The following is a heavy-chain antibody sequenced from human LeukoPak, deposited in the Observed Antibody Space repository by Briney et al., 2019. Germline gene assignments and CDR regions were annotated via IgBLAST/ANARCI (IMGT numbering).Heavy chain of an antibody. V-gene: IGHV3-30-3*01. J-gene: IGHJ4*02. Sequence: GGSLRLSCAASGFTFSSYAMHWVRQAPGKGLEWVAVISYDGSNKYYADSVKGRFTISRDNSKNTLYLQMNSLRAEDTAVYYCARDHRGGYFDYWGQGTLVTVSS. D-gene: IGHD1-14*01. CDR3: ARDHRGGYFDY. CDR1: GFTFSSYA. CDR2: ISYDGSNK.